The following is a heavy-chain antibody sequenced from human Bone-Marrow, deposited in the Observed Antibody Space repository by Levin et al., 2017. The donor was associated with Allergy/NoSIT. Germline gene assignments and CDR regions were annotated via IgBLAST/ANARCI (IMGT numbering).Heavy chain of an antibody. V-gene: IGHV3-74*01. CDR2: IKSDGSST. J-gene: IGHJ4*02. Sequence: PGGSLRLSCAASGFTFSSYWMHWVRQVPGKGLVWVSRIKSDGSSTTYADSVKGRFTISRDNAKNTLFLEMSSLRAEDTAVYYCARPFGPMYYDILTNWGQGTLVTVSS. CDR3: ARPFGPMYYDILTN. CDR1: GFTFSSYW. D-gene: IGHD3-9*01.